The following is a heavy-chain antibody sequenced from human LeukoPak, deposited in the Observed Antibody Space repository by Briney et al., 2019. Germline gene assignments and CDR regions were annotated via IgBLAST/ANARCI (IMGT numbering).Heavy chain of an antibody. V-gene: IGHV4-39*01. CDR2: IYYSGST. Sequence: SETLSLTCTVSGGSISSHYYWGWIRQPPGKGLEWSGSIYYSGSTYYNPSLKSRVTISVDTSKNQFSLKLSSLTAAETAVYYCARQYGSGSSYTPVVDLWGQGTLVTVSS. J-gene: IGHJ4*02. D-gene: IGHD3-10*01. CDR1: GGSISSHYY. CDR3: ARQYGSGSSYTPVVDL.